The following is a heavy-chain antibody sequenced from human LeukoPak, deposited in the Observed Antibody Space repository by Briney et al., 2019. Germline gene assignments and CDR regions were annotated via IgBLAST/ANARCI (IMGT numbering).Heavy chain of an antibody. CDR2: FDRKNGDT. CDR1: GFTLSDLF. J-gene: IGHJ6*03. V-gene: IGHV1-24*01. Sequence: ASVKVSCKVSGFTLSDLFMHWVRQAAGKAREGVGGFDRKNGDTIYAQRLRGRVTLTEDTSTRTAYMHLSSLSADDTAVHYCATGVFCATTACPGYQHYYYFMDVWGKGTTVTVSS. CDR3: ATGVFCATTACPGYQHYYYFMDV. D-gene: IGHD2-2*01.